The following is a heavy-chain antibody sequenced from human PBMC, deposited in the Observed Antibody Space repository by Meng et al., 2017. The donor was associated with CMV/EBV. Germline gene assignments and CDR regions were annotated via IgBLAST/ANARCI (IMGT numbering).Heavy chain of an antibody. CDR2: IYWNDDK. D-gene: IGHD3-22*01. V-gene: IGHV2-5*01. CDR3: AHSRSDYYDSSGYYYFGY. Sequence: WIRQPPGKALEWLALIYWNDDKRYSPSLKSRLTITKDTSKNQVVLTMTNMDPVDTATYYCAHSRSDYYDSSGYYYFGYWGQGTLVTVSS. J-gene: IGHJ4*02.